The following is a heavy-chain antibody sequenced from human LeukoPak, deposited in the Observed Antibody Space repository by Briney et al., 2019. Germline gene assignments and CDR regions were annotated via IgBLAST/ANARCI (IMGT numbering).Heavy chain of an antibody. V-gene: IGHV4-4*01. D-gene: IGHD6-13*01. J-gene: IGHJ4*02. Sequence: SGTLSLACAVSGGSIRSDNWWTWVRQPPGKGLEWIGEIYHSGSTNYNPSLKSRVTISVDKSKNQFSLKLSSLTAADTAVYCCANLIAAAGHFDYWGQGTLVTVSS. CDR2: IYHSGST. CDR1: GGSIRSDNW. CDR3: ANLIAAAGHFDY.